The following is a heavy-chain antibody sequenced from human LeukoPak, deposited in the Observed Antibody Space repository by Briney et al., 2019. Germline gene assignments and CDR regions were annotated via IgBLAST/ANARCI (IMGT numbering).Heavy chain of an antibody. CDR3: ARFVVVPAAISGWFDP. D-gene: IGHD2-2*01. Sequence: SETLSLTCTASGGSISSYYWSWIRQPPGKGLEWIGYIYYSGSTNYNPSLKSRVTISVDTSKNQFSLKLSSVTAADTAVYYCARFVVVPAAISGWFDPWGQGTLVTVSS. V-gene: IGHV4-59*01. CDR1: GGSISSYY. J-gene: IGHJ5*02. CDR2: IYYSGST.